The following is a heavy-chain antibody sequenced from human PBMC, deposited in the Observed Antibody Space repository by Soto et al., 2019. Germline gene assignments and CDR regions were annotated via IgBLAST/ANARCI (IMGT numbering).Heavy chain of an antibody. D-gene: IGHD2-15*01. V-gene: IGHV1-18*01. CDR2: ISIYNENT. CDR3: AREGYCSSGSCALYSHDFFGMDP. CDR1: GYSFTRYG. Sequence: ASVKVSFKASGYSFTRYGFSWVRQAPGQGLEWMGWISIYNENTNYAQKFQGRVTMTRDTFTSTVYMELRSLTSDDTALYYCAREGYCSSGSCALYSHDFFGMDPWGQGTAVTVSS. J-gene: IGHJ6*02.